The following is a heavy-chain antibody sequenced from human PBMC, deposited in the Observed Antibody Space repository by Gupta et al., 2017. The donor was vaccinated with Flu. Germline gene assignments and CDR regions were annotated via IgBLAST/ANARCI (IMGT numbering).Heavy chain of an antibody. CDR2: ISSSSSYI. D-gene: IGHD3-22*01. V-gene: IGHV3-21*02. CDR3: ARNYYDSSDYRNYYYYGMDV. CDR1: GFTFRIYS. J-gene: IGHJ6*02. Sequence: EVQLVESGGGLVKPGGSLRLSCAASGFTFRIYSMNWVRPAPGQGLEWVSSISSSSSYIYYADSVKGRFTISIDNAKKSLYLQMNSLRAEDTAVYYCARNYYDSSDYRNYYYYGMDVWGQGTTVTVSS.